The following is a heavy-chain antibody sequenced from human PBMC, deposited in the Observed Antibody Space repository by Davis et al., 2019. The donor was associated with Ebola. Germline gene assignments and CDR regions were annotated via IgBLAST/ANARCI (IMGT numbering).Heavy chain of an antibody. D-gene: IGHD1-14*01. CDR2: TNSDGSST. Sequence: HTGGSLRLSCAASGFSINTYWMFWVRQAPGKGLVWVSRTNSDGSSTSYADSVKGRFTISRDNAENTLYLQMSSLRAEDTAVYYCARGPYHSPDVWGQGTTVTVSS. V-gene: IGHV3-74*01. CDR1: GFSINTYW. J-gene: IGHJ6*02. CDR3: ARGPYHSPDV.